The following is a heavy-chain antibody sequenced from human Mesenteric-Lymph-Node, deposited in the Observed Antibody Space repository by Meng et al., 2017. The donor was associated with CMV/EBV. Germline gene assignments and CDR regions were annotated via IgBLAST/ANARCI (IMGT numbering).Heavy chain of an antibody. V-gene: IGHV4-34*01. CDR2: INHSGST. Sequence: AGDGGSFSGDYWSWIRQPPGKGLEWIGEINHSGSTNYNPSLKSRVTISVDTSKNQFSLKLSSVTAADTAVYYCARGGPTVTSGALDYWGQGTLVTVSS. CDR3: ARGGPTVTSGALDY. D-gene: IGHD4-17*01. CDR1: GGSFSGDY. J-gene: IGHJ4*02.